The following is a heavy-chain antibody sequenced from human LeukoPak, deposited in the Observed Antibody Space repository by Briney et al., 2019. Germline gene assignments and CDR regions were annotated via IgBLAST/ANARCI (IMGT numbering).Heavy chain of an antibody. J-gene: IGHJ4*02. V-gene: IGHV4-59*08. D-gene: IGHD6-19*01. Sequence: PETLSLTCIVSGGSISRYSWNWIRQSPGKGLEWIGYRSHGGTTSYSSSLKSRVTISVDTSKNQLSLKLTSVTAADTAVYYCARWDDSAWAFGNWGPGTLVTVSS. CDR2: RSHGGTT. CDR3: ARWDDSAWAFGN. CDR1: GGSISRYS.